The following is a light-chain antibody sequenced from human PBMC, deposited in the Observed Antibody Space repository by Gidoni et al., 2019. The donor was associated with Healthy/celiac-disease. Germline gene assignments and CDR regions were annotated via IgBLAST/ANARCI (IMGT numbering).Light chain of an antibody. CDR2: AAS. Sequence: DIQMTQSPSSLSASVGDRVTITCRASQSISSYLNWYQQKPGKAPKLLIYAASSLQSGVPSRFSGSGSGTDFPLTISSLQPEDFATYYCQQSYSTLLWTFXXXTKVEIK. J-gene: IGKJ1*01. V-gene: IGKV1-39*01. CDR3: QQSYSTLLWT. CDR1: QSISSY.